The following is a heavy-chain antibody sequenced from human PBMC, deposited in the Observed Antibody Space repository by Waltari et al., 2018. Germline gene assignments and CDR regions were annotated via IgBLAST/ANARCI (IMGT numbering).Heavy chain of an antibody. CDR2: INHSGST. CDR3: ARGRSHYYGSGSYYSYYYYYMDV. D-gene: IGHD3-10*01. CDR1: GGSFSRYY. Sequence: QVQLQPWGAGLLKPSETLSLTCAVYGGSFSRYYWSWIRHPPGKGLEWIGEINHSGSTNYNPSLKSRVTISVDTSKNQFSLKLSSVTAADTAVYYCARGRSHYYGSGSYYSYYYYYMDVWGKGTTVTVSS. J-gene: IGHJ6*03. V-gene: IGHV4-34*01.